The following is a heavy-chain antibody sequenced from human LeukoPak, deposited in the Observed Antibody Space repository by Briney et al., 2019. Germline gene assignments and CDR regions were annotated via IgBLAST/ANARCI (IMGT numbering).Heavy chain of an antibody. J-gene: IGHJ4*02. CDR3: AKDYNRGLPDY. CDR1: GFTFSSYA. CDR2: ISYDGSNK. Sequence: PGESLRLSCAASGFTFSSYAMHWVRQAPGKGLEWVAVISYDGSNKYYADSVKGRFTISRENSKNVLYLQMSSLRTEDTAVYYCAKDYNRGLPDYWGQGTLVIVSS. V-gene: IGHV3-30-3*01. D-gene: IGHD2-21*01.